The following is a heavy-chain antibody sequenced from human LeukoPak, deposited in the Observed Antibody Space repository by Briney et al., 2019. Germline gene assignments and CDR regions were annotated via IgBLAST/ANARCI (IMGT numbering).Heavy chain of an antibody. CDR3: AKGPGYYDFWSGTPQGF. J-gene: IGHJ4*02. D-gene: IGHD3-3*01. CDR1: GFTFSSYG. V-gene: IGHV3-30*18. Sequence: GGSLRLSCAASGFTFSSYGMHWVRQAPGKGLEWVAVISYDGSNKYYADSVKGRFTISRDNSKNTLYLQMNSLRAEDTAVYYCAKGPGYYDFWSGTPQGFWGQGTLVTVSS. CDR2: ISYDGSNK.